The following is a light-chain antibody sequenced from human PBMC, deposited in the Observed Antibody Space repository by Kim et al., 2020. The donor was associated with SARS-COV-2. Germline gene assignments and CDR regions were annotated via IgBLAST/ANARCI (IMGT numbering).Light chain of an antibody. CDR2: GAS. CDR1: HSIGIS. Sequence: LSPGEGATLSCRASHSIGISLAWYQQTRGQAPRLLIYGASTRATGIPDRFSGSVSGTDFTLTISRLEPEDFAVYYCQQYGSSFWTFGQGTKVDIK. J-gene: IGKJ1*01. V-gene: IGKV3-20*01. CDR3: QQYGSSFWT.